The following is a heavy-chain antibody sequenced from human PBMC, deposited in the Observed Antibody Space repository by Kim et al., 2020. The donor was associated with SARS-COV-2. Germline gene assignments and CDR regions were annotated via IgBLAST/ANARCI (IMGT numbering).Heavy chain of an antibody. D-gene: IGHD3-9*01. CDR3: ARVLPFYDILTGPTDWFDP. J-gene: IGHJ5*02. CDR2: ISAYNGNT. CDR1: GYTFTSYG. V-gene: IGHV1-18*04. Sequence: ASVKVSCKASGYTFTSYGISWVRQAPGQGLEWMGWISAYNGNTNYAQKLQGRVTMTTDTSTSTAYMELRSLRSDDTAVYYCARVLPFYDILTGPTDWFDPWGQGTLVTVSS.